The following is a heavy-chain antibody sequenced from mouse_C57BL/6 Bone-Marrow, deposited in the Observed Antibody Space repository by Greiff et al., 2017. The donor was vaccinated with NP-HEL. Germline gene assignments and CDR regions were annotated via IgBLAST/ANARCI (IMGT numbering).Heavy chain of an antibody. Sequence: QLQQPGAELVKPGASVKMSCKASGYTFTSYWITWVKQRPGQGLEWIGDIYPGSGSTNYNEKFKSKATLTVDTSSSTAYMQLSSLTSEDSAVYYCARAYYSNSWYFDVWGTGTTVTVSS. CDR2: IYPGSGST. D-gene: IGHD2-5*01. CDR1: GYTFTSYW. J-gene: IGHJ1*03. CDR3: ARAYYSNSWYFDV. V-gene: IGHV1-55*01.